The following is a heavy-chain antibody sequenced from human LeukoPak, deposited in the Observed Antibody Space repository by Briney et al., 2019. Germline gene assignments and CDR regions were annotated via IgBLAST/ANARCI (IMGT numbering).Heavy chain of an antibody. V-gene: IGHV1-2*02. CDR1: GHTFTAYY. CDR2: INPNNGGT. J-gene: IGHJ4*02. D-gene: IGHD1-26*01. CDR3: TRRLGGSSEGYDY. Sequence: EASVRVSSTASGHTFTAYYIHWVRQAPGQGLEWMGWINPNNGGTKYTQKFLGRVTMTGDTSINTAYMEVTSLRSDDTAVYYCTRRLGGSSEGYDYWGQGTLVTVSS.